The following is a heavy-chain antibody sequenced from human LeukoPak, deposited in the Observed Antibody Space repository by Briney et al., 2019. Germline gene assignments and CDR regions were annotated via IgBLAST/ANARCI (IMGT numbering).Heavy chain of an antibody. CDR2: INPNSGGT. CDR1: GYTFTGYY. V-gene: IGHV1-2*06. Sequence: GASVTVSCKASGYTFTGYYMHWVRQAPGQGLEWMGRINPNSGGTNYAQKFQGRVTMTRDTSISTAYMELSRLRSDDTAVYYCAKARIPARPQLDSFDPWGQGSLVTVSS. D-gene: IGHD6-6*01. CDR3: AKARIPARPQLDSFDP. J-gene: IGHJ5*02.